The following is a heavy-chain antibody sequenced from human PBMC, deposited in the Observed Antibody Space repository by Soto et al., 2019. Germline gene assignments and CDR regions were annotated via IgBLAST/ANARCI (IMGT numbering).Heavy chain of an antibody. Sequence: QVQLVQSGAEVKKPGSSVKVSCKASGGTFSSYAISWVRQAPGQGLEWMGGIIPIFGTANYAQKFQGRVTITADESTSTAYMELSSLRSEDTAVYYCAGSFVTIFGVVIASRHYYYYYGMDVWGQGTTVTVSS. CDR2: IIPIFGTA. CDR1: GGTFSSYA. V-gene: IGHV1-69*01. J-gene: IGHJ6*02. D-gene: IGHD3-3*01. CDR3: AGSFVTIFGVVIASRHYYYYYGMDV.